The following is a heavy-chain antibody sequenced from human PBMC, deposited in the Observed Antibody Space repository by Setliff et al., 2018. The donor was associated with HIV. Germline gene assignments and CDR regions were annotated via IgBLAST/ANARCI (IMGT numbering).Heavy chain of an antibody. CDR2: IYHGGSA. D-gene: IGHD2-21*02. J-gene: IGHJ2*01. Sequence: SETLSLTCTVSGYSISSGYYWGWIRQPPGKGLEWIGSIYHGGSAYYKPSLKSRVTISVDMSKNQFSLRLSSVTAADTAVYYCARQYGGNSPVSYWYFDLWGRGTLVTVSS. V-gene: IGHV4-38-2*02. CDR3: ARQYGGNSPVSYWYFDL. CDR1: GYSISSGYY.